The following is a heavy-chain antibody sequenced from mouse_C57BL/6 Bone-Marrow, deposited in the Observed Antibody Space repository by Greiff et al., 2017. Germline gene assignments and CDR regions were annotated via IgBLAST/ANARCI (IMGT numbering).Heavy chain of an antibody. J-gene: IGHJ4*01. D-gene: IGHD1-1*01. CDR2: LSSGGSYT. CDR1: GFTFSSYG. Sequence: EVKLMESGGDLVKPGGSLKLSCAASGFTFSSYGMSWVRQTPDKRLEWVATLSSGGSYTYYPDSVKGRFTISRDNAKNTLYLQMSSLKSEDTAMYYCAGYYYGRGDYWGQGTSVTVSS. CDR3: AGYYYGRGDY. V-gene: IGHV5-6*01.